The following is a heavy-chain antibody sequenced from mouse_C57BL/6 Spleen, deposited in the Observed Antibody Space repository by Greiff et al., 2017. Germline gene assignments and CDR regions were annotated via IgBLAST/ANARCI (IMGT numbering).Heavy chain of an antibody. CDR1: GYTFTSYW. D-gene: IGHD2-2*01. Sequence: VQLKESGTVLARPGASVKMSCKTSGYTFTSYWMHWVKQRPGQGLEWIGAIYPGNSDTSYNQKFKGKAKLTAVTSASTAYMELSSLTNADSAVYYCTMVTTDYAMDYWGQGTSVTVSS. CDR3: TMVTTDYAMDY. V-gene: IGHV1-5*01. J-gene: IGHJ4*01. CDR2: IYPGNSDT.